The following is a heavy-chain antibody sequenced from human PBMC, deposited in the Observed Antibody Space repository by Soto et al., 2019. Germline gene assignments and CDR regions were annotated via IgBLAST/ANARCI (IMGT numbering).Heavy chain of an antibody. V-gene: IGHV4-39*01. Sequence: QLQLQESVPGLVKPSETLSLTCTVSGGSISSSSYYGGWIRQPPGKGLEWIGSIFYSGSTYYNPSLRSRVTISVDTSKSQFSLKLSSVTAADTAIYYCARQVVTASSPMYYFDYWGQGTLVTVSS. CDR1: GGSISSSSYY. D-gene: IGHD2-21*02. CDR2: IFYSGST. CDR3: ARQVVTASSPMYYFDY. J-gene: IGHJ4*02.